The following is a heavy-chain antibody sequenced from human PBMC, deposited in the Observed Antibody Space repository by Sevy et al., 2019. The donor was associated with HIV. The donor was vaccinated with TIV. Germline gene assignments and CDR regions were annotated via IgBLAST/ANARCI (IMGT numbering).Heavy chain of an antibody. V-gene: IGHV3-9*03. Sequence: GGSLRLSCAASGFTFDDHAMHWVRQAPGKGLEWISGISWNGDNIGYADSVKGRFTISRDNAKNSLYLQMNSLRTEDMAFYYCARDTGGLGYWYYGLDVWGQGTTVTVSS. D-gene: IGHD2-8*02. CDR1: GFTFDDHA. CDR3: ARDTGGLGYWYYGLDV. CDR2: ISWNGDNI. J-gene: IGHJ6*02.